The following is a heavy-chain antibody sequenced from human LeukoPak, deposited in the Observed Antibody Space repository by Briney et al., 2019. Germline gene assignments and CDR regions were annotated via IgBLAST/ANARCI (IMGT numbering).Heavy chain of an antibody. V-gene: IGHV3-30-3*01. J-gene: IGHJ4*02. Sequence: GRSLRLSCAASGFTFSSYAMHWVRQAPGKGLEWVAVISYDGSNKYYADSVKGRFTISRDNSKNTLYLQMNSLRAEDTAVYYCARVADYCSSTSCYYDYWGQGTLVTVSS. CDR3: ARVADYCSSTSCYYDY. CDR1: GFTFSSYA. CDR2: ISYDGSNK. D-gene: IGHD2-2*01.